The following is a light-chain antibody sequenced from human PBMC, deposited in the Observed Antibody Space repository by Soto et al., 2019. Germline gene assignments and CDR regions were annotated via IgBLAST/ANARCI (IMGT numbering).Light chain of an antibody. CDR1: SSGVGGKNF. V-gene: IGLV2-14*01. CDR3: SSYTSSSTLLYV. J-gene: IGLJ1*01. Sequence: QSALTQPASVSGSPGQSITISCTGTSSGVGGKNFVSWYHQLPGKAPKLMIYDVSNRPSGVSNRFSGSKSGNTASLTISGLQAEDECDYYCSSYTSSSTLLYVFGTGTKVTVL. CDR2: DVS.